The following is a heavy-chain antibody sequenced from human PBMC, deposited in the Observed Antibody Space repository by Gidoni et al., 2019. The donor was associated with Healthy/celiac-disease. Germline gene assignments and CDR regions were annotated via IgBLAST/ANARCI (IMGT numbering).Heavy chain of an antibody. CDR2: ISYDGSNK. CDR1: GFTFSSYG. CDR3: AKDLEAVAGTGGVFDY. D-gene: IGHD6-19*01. V-gene: IGHV3-30*18. Sequence: QVQLVESGGGVVQPGRSLRLSCAASGFTFSSYGMHWVRQAPGKGLEWVAVISYDGSNKYYADSVKGRFTISRDNSKNTLYLQMNSLRAEDTAVYYCAKDLEAVAGTGGVFDYWGQGTLVTVSS. J-gene: IGHJ4*02.